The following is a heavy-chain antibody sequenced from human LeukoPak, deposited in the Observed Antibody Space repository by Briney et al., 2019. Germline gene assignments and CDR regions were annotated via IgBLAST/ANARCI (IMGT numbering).Heavy chain of an antibody. CDR1: GYTFIANG. CDR3: ASNTGSDGSGYAY. D-gene: IGHD3-22*01. J-gene: IGHJ4*02. V-gene: IGHV1-18*01. Sequence: ASVKVSCKASGYTFIANGVSWVRQAPGQGLEWMGWISAYNGGTNYAQILQGRVTMTTDTSTSTTYMELRSLRSDDTAVYYCASNTGSDGSGYAYRGQGTLVTVSS. CDR2: ISAYNGGT.